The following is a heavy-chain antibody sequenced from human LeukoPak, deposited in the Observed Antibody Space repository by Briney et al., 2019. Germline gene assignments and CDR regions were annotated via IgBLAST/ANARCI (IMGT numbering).Heavy chain of an antibody. D-gene: IGHD3-16*01. Sequence: GGSLRLSCAASGFTVSSNYMSWVRQAPGEGLEWVSVIYSGGSTYYADSVKGRFTISRDNSKNTLYLQMNSLRAEDTAVYYCARDRRETMITFWGVMTAGWFDPWGQGTLVTVSS. CDR3: ARDRRETMITFWGVMTAGWFDP. CDR2: IYSGGST. J-gene: IGHJ5*02. V-gene: IGHV3-53*01. CDR1: GFTVSSNY.